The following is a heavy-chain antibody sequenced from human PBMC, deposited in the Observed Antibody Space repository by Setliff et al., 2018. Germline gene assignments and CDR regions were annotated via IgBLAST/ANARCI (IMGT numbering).Heavy chain of an antibody. D-gene: IGHD2-21*02. J-gene: IGHJ6*02. CDR3: ARNWATAQHYYYGMDV. V-gene: IGHV3-7*01. CDR2: IKEDGGEQ. CDR1: GFTFSNYG. Sequence: GESLKISCVASGFTFSNYGMHWVRQAPGKGLEWVANIKEDGGEQYYVDSVEGRFTISRDNAKNSLYLQMNSLRAEDTAVYYCARNWATAQHYYYGMDVWGQGTTVTVSS.